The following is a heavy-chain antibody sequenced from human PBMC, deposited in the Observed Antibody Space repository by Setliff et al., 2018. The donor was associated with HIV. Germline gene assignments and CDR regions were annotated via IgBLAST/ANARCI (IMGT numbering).Heavy chain of an antibody. V-gene: IGHV3-11*05. CDR2: AGGSGGSDT. J-gene: IGHJ5*01. CDR3: ARDPRTDSSYAWFDS. CDR1: GFTFSDYY. Sequence: LRLSCAASGFTFSDYYMNWLRQAPGKGLGWIAFAGGSGGSDTNYAESLKGRFTISRDNAKNSQYLQMTSLRAEDTALYFCARDPRTDSSYAWFDSWGQGTLFTVPS. D-gene: IGHD6-6*01.